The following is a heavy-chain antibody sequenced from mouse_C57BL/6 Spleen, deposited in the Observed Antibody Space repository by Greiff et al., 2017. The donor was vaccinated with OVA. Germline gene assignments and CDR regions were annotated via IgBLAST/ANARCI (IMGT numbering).Heavy chain of an antibody. J-gene: IGHJ4*01. Sequence: VQLQQSGPVLVKPGASVKMSCKASGYTFTDYYMNWVKQSHGKSLEWIGVINPYNGGTSYTQKFKGKATLTVDKSSSTAYMELNSLTSEDSAVYYCARKLTGPYYAMDYWGQGTSVTVSS. V-gene: IGHV1-19*01. CDR2: INPYNGGT. CDR1: GYTFTDYY. CDR3: ARKLTGPYYAMDY. D-gene: IGHD4-1*01.